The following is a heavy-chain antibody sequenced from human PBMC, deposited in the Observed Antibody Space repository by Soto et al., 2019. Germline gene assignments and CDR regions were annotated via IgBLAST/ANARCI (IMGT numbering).Heavy chain of an antibody. CDR2: INPSGGST. CDR3: ARPSDYGDTGSWFDP. CDR1: GYTFTSYY. V-gene: IGHV1-46*01. J-gene: IGHJ5*02. D-gene: IGHD4-17*01. Sequence: QVQLVQSGAEVKKPGASVKVSCKASGYTFTSYYMHWVRQAPGQGLEWMGIINPSGGSTSYAQKCQGRVTMTRDTSTSTVYMELSSLRSEDTAVYYCARPSDYGDTGSWFDPWGQGTLVTVSS.